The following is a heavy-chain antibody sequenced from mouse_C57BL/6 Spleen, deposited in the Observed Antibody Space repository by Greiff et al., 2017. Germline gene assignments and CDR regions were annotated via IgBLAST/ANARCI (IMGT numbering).Heavy chain of an antibody. D-gene: IGHD1-1*01. CDR3: ARPPHYYGRSYWYFDV. Sequence: VQLQQPGAELVRPGTSVKLSCKASGYTFTSYWMHWVKQRPGQGLEWIGVIDPSDSYTNYNQKFKGKATLTVDTSSSTAYMQLSSLTSEDSAVYYCARPPHYYGRSYWYFDVWGTGTTVTVSS. CDR1: GYTFTSYW. CDR2: IDPSDSYT. J-gene: IGHJ1*03. V-gene: IGHV1-59*01.